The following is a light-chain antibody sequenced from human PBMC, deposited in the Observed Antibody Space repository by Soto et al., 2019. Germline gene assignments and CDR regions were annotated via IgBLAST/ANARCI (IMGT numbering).Light chain of an antibody. CDR2: DAS. Sequence: EIVLTQSPATLSLSPGERATLSCRASQSVSSYLAWYQQKPGQAPRLLIYDASNRATGIPARFSGSGSGTDFTLTISSLEPEDFAVYYCQRRSNWPPSITFGQGTRLVIK. V-gene: IGKV3-11*01. CDR3: QRRSNWPPSIT. J-gene: IGKJ5*01. CDR1: QSVSSY.